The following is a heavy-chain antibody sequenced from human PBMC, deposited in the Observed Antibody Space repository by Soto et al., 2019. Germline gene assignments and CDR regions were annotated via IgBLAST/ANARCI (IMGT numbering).Heavy chain of an antibody. CDR2: ISSTTNYI. CDR1: GFTFSTYA. CDR3: ARESEDLTSNFDY. Sequence: GGSLRLSCAASGFTFSTYAMNWVRQTPGKGLEWVSSISSTTNYIYYGDSMKGRFTISRDNAKNSLYLEMNSLRAEDTAVYYCARESEDLTSNFDYWGQGTLVTVSS. V-gene: IGHV3-21*06. J-gene: IGHJ4*02.